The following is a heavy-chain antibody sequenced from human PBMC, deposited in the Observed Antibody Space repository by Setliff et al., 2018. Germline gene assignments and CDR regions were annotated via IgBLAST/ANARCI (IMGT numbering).Heavy chain of an antibody. CDR2: IRRNADNRAP. V-gene: IGHV3-73*01. CDR1: GFTFSGSA. CDR3: AGAGGNSDYFDY. J-gene: IGHJ4*02. Sequence: GGSLRLPCAAAGFTFSGSAVYWVRQASGRGLEWVGRIRRNADNRAPIYAASVKGRFTISRDDSKNTAYLQMNSLKIEDTAVYYCAGAGGNSDYFDYWGQGTLVTVSS. D-gene: IGHD2-21*02.